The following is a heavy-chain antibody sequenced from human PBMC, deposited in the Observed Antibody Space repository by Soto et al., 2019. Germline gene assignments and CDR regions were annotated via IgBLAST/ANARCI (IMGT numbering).Heavy chain of an antibody. CDR1: GFTFSSYE. J-gene: IGHJ5*02. Sequence: PGGSLRLSCAASGFTFSSYEMNWVRQAPGKGLEWVSYISSSGSTIYYADSVKGRFTISRDNAKNSLYLQMNSLRAEDTAVYYCARDSNYYGSGRWNWFDPWGQGTLVTVSS. D-gene: IGHD3-10*01. CDR2: ISSSGSTI. V-gene: IGHV3-48*03. CDR3: ARDSNYYGSGRWNWFDP.